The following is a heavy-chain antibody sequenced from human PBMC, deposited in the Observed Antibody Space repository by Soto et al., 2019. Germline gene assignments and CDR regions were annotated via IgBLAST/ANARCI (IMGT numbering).Heavy chain of an antibody. J-gene: IGHJ3*02. V-gene: IGHV4-34*01. D-gene: IGHD3-10*01. CDR2: INHSGST. Sequence: QVQLQQWGAGLLKPSETLSLTCAVYGGSFSGYYWSWIRQPPGKGLEWIGEINHSGSTNYNPSLKSRVTISVDTSKNQFSLKLSSVTAADTAVYYCARRSVMVRGVHQGAFDIWGQGTMVTVSS. CDR1: GGSFSGYY. CDR3: ARRSVMVRGVHQGAFDI.